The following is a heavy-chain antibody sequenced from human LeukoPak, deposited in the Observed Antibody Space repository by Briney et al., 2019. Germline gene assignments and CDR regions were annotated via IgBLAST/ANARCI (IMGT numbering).Heavy chain of an antibody. J-gene: IGHJ2*01. CDR3: ARDPSGHWYFDL. V-gene: IGHV3-66*01. CDR1: GFTFSSYG. CDR2: IYSGGNT. D-gene: IGHD7-27*01. Sequence: GGSLRLSCAASGFTFSSYGMHWVRQAPGKGLEWVSVIYSGGNTHYADSVKGRFTISRDNSKNTLYLQMHRLRAEDTAVYYCARDPSGHWYFDLWGRGTLVTVSS.